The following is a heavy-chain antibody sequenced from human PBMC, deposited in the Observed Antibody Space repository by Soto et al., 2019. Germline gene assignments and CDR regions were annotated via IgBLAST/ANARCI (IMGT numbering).Heavy chain of an antibody. CDR2: IYHSGST. CDR3: ARSSDILTEWGYYYYYMDV. V-gene: IGHV4-4*02. J-gene: IGHJ6*03. Sequence: SETLSLTCAVSSGSIISSNWWSWVRHPPGKGLEWIGEIYHSGSTNYNPSLKSRVTISVDKSKNQFSLKLSSVTAADTAVYYCARSSDILTEWGYYYYYMDVWGKGTTVTVSS. CDR1: SGSIISSNW. D-gene: IGHD3-9*01.